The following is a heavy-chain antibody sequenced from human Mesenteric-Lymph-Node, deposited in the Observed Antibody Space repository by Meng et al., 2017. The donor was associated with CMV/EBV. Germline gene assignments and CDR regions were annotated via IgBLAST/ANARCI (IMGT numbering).Heavy chain of an antibody. J-gene: IGHJ4*02. D-gene: IGHD5-12*01. CDR3: ARDGGSGYDLPYFDY. CDR2: INPNSGGT. CDR1: GYTFTGYY. V-gene: IGHV1-2*06. Sequence: AAGYTFTGYYMHWVRQAPGQGLEWMGRINPNSGGTNYAQKFQGRVTMTRDTSISTAYMELSRLRSDDTAVYYCARDGGSGYDLPYFDYWAREPWSPSPQ.